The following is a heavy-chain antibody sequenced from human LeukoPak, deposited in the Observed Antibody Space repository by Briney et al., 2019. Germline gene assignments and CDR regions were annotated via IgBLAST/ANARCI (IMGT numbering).Heavy chain of an antibody. CDR2: IWYDGSKK. Sequence: PGGALRLSCAASGFTSSSYGMHSVRQAPGRGLEGVAVIWYDGSKKYYADSVKGRFTISRENSKNTLYLQMNSLRAEDTAVHYCARAGYSSVWGAFDIWGQGTTVTVSS. V-gene: IGHV3-33*01. CDR3: ARAGYSSVWGAFDI. D-gene: IGHD6-19*01. CDR1: GFTSSSYG. J-gene: IGHJ3*02.